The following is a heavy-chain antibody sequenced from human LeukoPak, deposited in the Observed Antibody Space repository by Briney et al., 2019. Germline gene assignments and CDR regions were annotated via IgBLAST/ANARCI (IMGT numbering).Heavy chain of an antibody. D-gene: IGHD1-26*01. CDR3: ARVGSSYYYYYMDV. Sequence: GSLRLSCAASGFTFSNYWMSWVRQAPGKGLEWVAIINQDGSEKYYVDSVKGRFTISRDNAENSLYLQMNSLRAEDTAVYYCARVGSSYYYYYMDVWGKGTTVTVSS. J-gene: IGHJ6*03. V-gene: IGHV3-7*01. CDR2: INQDGSEK. CDR1: GFTFSNYW.